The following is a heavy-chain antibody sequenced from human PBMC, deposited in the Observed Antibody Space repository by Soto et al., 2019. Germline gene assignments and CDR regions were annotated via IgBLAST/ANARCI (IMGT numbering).Heavy chain of an antibody. CDR2: IYYSGST. CDR1: GGSISSYY. V-gene: IGHV4-59*01. D-gene: IGHD6-13*01. Sequence: SETLSLTCTVSGGSISSYYWSWIRQPPGKGLEWIGYIYYSGSTNYNPSLKSRVTISVDTSKNQFSLKLSSVTAADTAVYYCASSDIAAAGFYYYGMDVWGRGTTVTVSS. CDR3: ASSDIAAAGFYYYGMDV. J-gene: IGHJ6*02.